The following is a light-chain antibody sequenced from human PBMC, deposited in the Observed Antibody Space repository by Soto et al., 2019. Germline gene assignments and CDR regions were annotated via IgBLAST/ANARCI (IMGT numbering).Light chain of an antibody. CDR3: QQRSNWPRT. V-gene: IGKV3-11*01. CDR1: QSVSSY. Sequence: EIVLTQSPATLSLSPGERATLSCRASQSVSSYLAWYQQKPGQAPRLLIYDASNRGTGIPARFSGSGSGTDFTLTISSLEPEDFAVYYCQQRSNWPRTFRQGTKVDI. CDR2: DAS. J-gene: IGKJ1*01.